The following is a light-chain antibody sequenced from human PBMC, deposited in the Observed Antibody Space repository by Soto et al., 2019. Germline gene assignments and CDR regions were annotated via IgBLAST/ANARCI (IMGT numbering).Light chain of an antibody. Sequence: QSVLTQPPSVSGAPGQRVTISCTGSSSNIGADFDVHWYQHLPGTAPKLLISHNNNRPSGVPDRFSGSKSGTSASLAITGLQADDEAVYYCQSRDSSLSISWVFGGGTKVTVL. CDR3: QSRDSSLSISWV. J-gene: IGLJ3*02. V-gene: IGLV1-40*01. CDR1: SSNIGADFD. CDR2: HNN.